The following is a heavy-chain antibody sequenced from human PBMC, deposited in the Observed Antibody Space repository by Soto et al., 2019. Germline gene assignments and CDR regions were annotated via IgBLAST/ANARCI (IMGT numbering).Heavy chain of an antibody. D-gene: IGHD6-13*01. Sequence: ASVKVSCKXSGYTFTSYGIHWVRQVPGQRLEWMGWINAANGDTKYSPKFQGRVTITRDTSASTAYMELSSLRSEDTAVYYCVRRHVSATGIDWFDPWGQGTLVTVSS. CDR3: VRRHVSATGIDWFDP. CDR1: GYTFTSYG. V-gene: IGHV1-3*01. CDR2: INAANGDT. J-gene: IGHJ5*02.